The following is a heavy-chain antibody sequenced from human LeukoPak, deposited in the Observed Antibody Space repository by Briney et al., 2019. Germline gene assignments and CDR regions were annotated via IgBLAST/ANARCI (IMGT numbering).Heavy chain of an antibody. Sequence: SETLSLTCAVYGESFSTYYWSWIRQTPGKGLEWIGNIFYSGSPNYNPSLKSRVTTSFDTSKNQFSLQLSFVTAADTAVYYCARVGQITAAGTYDYWGQGTLVTVSS. CDR1: GESFSTYY. J-gene: IGHJ4*02. D-gene: IGHD6-13*01. CDR3: ARVGQITAAGTYDY. CDR2: IFYSGSP. V-gene: IGHV4-59*08.